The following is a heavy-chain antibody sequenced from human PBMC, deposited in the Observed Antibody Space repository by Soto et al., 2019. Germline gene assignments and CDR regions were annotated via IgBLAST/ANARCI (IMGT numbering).Heavy chain of an antibody. CDR2: INPNSGGT. J-gene: IGHJ5*02. Sequence: ASVKVFCKASGYTFTGYYMHWVRQAPGQGLEWMGWINPNSGGTNYAQKFQGWVTMTRDTSISTAYMELSRLRSDDTAVYYCARGARVLGYCSSTSCLSRNWFDPWGQGTLVTVSS. V-gene: IGHV1-2*04. D-gene: IGHD2-2*01. CDR3: ARGARVLGYCSSTSCLSRNWFDP. CDR1: GYTFTGYY.